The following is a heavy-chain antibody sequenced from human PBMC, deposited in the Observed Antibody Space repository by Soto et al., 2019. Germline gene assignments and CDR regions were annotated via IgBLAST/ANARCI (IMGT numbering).Heavy chain of an antibody. Sequence: EVQLVESGGGLVKPGGSLRLSCAASGFTFSSYSMNWVRQAPGKGLEWVSSISSSSSYIYYADSVKGRFTISRDNAKNSLYLQMNSLSAEDTAVYYCARDTVVVVAADAFDIWGQGTMVTVSS. J-gene: IGHJ3*02. V-gene: IGHV3-21*01. CDR3: ARDTVVVVAADAFDI. CDR1: GFTFSSYS. D-gene: IGHD2-15*01. CDR2: ISSSSSYI.